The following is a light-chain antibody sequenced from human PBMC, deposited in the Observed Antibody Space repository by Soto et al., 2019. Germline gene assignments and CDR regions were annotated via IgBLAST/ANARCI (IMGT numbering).Light chain of an antibody. CDR2: GAS. Sequence: EIVMTQSPATLSVSPWEGATVSCRASQSVSSNLAWYQQKPGQAPRLLIYGASTRATGIPARFSGSGSGAEFTLTISSLQSEDFAVYYCQQRSNWPPITFGQGTRLEIK. CDR1: QSVSSN. CDR3: QQRSNWPPIT. J-gene: IGKJ5*01. V-gene: IGKV3-15*01.